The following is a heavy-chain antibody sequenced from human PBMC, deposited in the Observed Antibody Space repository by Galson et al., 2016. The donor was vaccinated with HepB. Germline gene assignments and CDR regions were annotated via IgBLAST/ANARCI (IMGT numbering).Heavy chain of an antibody. CDR3: AHRLVTSSWCLFDY. Sequence: PALVKPTQTLTLTCTFSGFSLSTSGVGVGWIRQPPGKALEWLALVFWDDDRRYSPSLKNRLTITKYTSRNQVVLTMTNMDPVDTATYYCAHRLVTSSWCLFDYWGQETLVTVSS. D-gene: IGHD6-13*01. V-gene: IGHV2-5*02. CDR2: VFWDDDR. J-gene: IGHJ4*02. CDR1: GFSLSTSGVG.